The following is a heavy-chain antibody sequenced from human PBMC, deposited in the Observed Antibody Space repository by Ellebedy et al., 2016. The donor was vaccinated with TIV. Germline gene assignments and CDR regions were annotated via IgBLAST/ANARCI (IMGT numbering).Heavy chain of an antibody. Sequence: GESLKISCAASGFTFSDYVMAWVRQVPGKGLEWVSAVSESDGRTFYADSVKGRFTISRDNSKNTLFLKMNSLTAGDTAVYYCTKRADNWGFFDYWGQGTLVTVSS. CDR2: VSESDGRT. D-gene: IGHD1-1*01. CDR1: GFTFSDYV. CDR3: TKRADNWGFFDY. V-gene: IGHV3-23*01. J-gene: IGHJ4*02.